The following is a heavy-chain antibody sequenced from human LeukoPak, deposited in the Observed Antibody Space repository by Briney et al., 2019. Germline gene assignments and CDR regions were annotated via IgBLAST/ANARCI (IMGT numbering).Heavy chain of an antibody. V-gene: IGHV3-30-3*01. CDR2: ISYDGSNK. D-gene: IGHD2-15*01. Sequence: GGSLRLSWAAAGFTCSSYAMHWDRQAPGKGLEWVAVISYDGSNKYYADSVKGRFTISRDKSKNTLYLQMNSLRAEDTAVYYCARSSGGSCYTGVEYWGQGTLVTVSS. J-gene: IGHJ4*02. CDR3: ARSSGGSCYTGVEY. CDR1: GFTCSSYA.